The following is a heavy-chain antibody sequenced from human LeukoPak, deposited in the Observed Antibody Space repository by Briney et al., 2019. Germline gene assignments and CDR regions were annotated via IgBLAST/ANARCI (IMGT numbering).Heavy chain of an antibody. Sequence: GGSLRLSCAASGFTFDDYTMHWVRQAPGKGLEWVSLISWDGGSTYYADSVKGRFTISRDNSKNSLYLQMNSLRTEDTALYYCAXDIALRGYGLGSCFDYWGQGTLVTVSS. D-gene: IGHD3-10*01. CDR2: ISWDGGST. CDR3: AXDIALRGYGLGSCFDY. CDR1: GFTFDDYT. J-gene: IGHJ4*02. V-gene: IGHV3-43*01.